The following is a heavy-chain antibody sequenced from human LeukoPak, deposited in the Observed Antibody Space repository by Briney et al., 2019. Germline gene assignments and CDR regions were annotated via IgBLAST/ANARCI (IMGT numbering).Heavy chain of an antibody. D-gene: IGHD6-13*01. J-gene: IGHJ4*02. CDR2: IYYSGST. CDR3: AGEIAAAGSFDY. Sequence: SETLSLTCTVSGGSISSYYWSWIRQPPGKGLEWIGYIYYSGSTNYNPSLKSRVTMSVDTSKNQFSLKLSSVTAADTAVYYCAGEIAAAGSFDYWGQGTLVTVSS. CDR1: GGSISSYY. V-gene: IGHV4-59*12.